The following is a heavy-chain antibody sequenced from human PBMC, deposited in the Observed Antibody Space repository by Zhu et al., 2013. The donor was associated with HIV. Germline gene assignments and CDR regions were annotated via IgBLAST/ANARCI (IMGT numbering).Heavy chain of an antibody. CDR2: INPNSGGT. CDR1: GYTFTGYY. D-gene: IGHD6-6*01. V-gene: IGHV1-2*02. J-gene: IGHJ6*02. Sequence: QVQLVQSGAEVKKPGASVKVSCKASGYTFTGYYMHWVRQAPGQGLEWMGWINPNSGGTNYAQKFQGRVTMTRDTSISTAYMELSRLRSDDTAVYYCARDRPSGRYSSSAVRSPAYYGMDVWGQGTTVTVSS. CDR3: ARDRPSGRYSSSAVRSPAYYGMDV.